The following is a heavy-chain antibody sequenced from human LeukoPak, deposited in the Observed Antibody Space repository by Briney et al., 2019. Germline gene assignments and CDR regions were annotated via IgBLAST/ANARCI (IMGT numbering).Heavy chain of an antibody. V-gene: IGHV3-64*01. CDR2: ISSNGGST. CDR3: ASSRRGYYYGGYYFDY. CDR1: GFTFSSYA. D-gene: IGHD3-22*01. Sequence: PGGSLRLSCAASGFTFSSYAMHWVRQAPGKGLEYVSAISSNGGSTYYANSVKGRFTISRDNSKNTLYLQMGSLRAEDTAVYYCASSRRGYYYGGYYFDYWGQGTLVTVSS. J-gene: IGHJ4*02.